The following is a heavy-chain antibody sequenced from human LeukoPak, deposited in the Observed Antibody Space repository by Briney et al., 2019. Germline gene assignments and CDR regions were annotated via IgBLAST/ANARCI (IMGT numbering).Heavy chain of an antibody. Sequence: SETLSLACTVSGGSISSNRHYWGWIRQPPGKGLEWIGNIYYGGSTYYNPSLKSRVTISVDTSKNQFSLKLSSVTAADTAVYYCTRLLKYSGSYYCDYWGQGSLVTVSS. D-gene: IGHD1-26*01. V-gene: IGHV4-39*01. CDR3: TRLLKYSGSYYCDY. CDR1: GGSISSNRHY. J-gene: IGHJ4*02. CDR2: IYYGGST.